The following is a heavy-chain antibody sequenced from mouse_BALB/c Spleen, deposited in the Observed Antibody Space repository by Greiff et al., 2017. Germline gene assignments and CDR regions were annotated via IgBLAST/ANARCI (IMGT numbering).Heavy chain of an antibody. CDR3: ACSPFAY. CDR1: GFNIKDTY. V-gene: IGHV14-3*02. CDR2: IDPANGNT. Sequence: VHVKQSGAELVKPGASVKLSCTASGFNIKDTYMHWVKQRPEQGLEWIGRIDPANGNTKYDPKFQGKATITADTSSNTAYLQLSSLTSEDTAVYYCACSPFAYWGQGTLVTVSA. D-gene: IGHD1-1*01. J-gene: IGHJ3*01.